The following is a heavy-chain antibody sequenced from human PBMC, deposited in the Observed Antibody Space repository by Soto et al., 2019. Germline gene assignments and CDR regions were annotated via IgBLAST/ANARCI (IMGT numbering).Heavy chain of an antibody. V-gene: IGHV5-51*01. CDR1: GFKFSSFW. CDR3: ARSGSGYAFDI. J-gene: IGHJ3*02. CDR2: IYPGDSDT. D-gene: IGHD1-26*01. Sequence: PGESLKISCTCSGFKFSSFWIGWVRQMPGKGLEWMGIIYPGDSDTRYSPSFEGQVTIAADKSISTAYLHWSSLKSSDTAMYFCARSGSGYAFDIWGQGTLVTVSS.